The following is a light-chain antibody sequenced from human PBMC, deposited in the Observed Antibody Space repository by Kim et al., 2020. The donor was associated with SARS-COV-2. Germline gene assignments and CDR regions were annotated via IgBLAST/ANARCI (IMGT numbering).Light chain of an antibody. Sequence: STGERATLSCRASQSVSSTLAGYQQKPGQAPRLLIYGASTRATGIPARFSGSGSGTEFTFTISSLQSEDFEVYYCQQYNNWPLWTFGQGTKVEIK. CDR3: QQYNNWPLWT. CDR1: QSVSST. J-gene: IGKJ1*01. V-gene: IGKV3-15*01. CDR2: GAS.